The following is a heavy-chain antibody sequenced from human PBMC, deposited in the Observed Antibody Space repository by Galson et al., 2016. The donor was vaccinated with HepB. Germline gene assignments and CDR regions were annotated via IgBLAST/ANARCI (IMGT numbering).Heavy chain of an antibody. CDR1: GFTFSSYG. J-gene: IGHJ5*02. Sequence: SLRLSCAASGFTFSSYGMHWVRQAPGKGLEWLAVIPYDGSYKHYADSVKGRFTISRDYSRNTLFPQMNSLRADDSAMYYCARLSNWFDPWGQGTLVTVSS. V-gene: IGHV3-30*03. CDR3: ARLSNWFDP. CDR2: IPYDGSYK.